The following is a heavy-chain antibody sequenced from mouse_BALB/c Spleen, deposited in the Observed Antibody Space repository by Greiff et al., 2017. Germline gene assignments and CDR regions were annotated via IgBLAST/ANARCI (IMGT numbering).Heavy chain of an antibody. CDR1: GYTFTNYW. V-gene: IGHV1-7*01. CDR2: INPSTGYT. CDR3: ARGFAY. Sequence: QVHVKQSGAELAKPGASVKMSCKASGYTFTNYWMHWVKQRPGRGLEWIGYINPSTGYTEYNQKFKDKATLTADKSSGTAYMQLSSLTSEDSAVYYCARGFAYWGQGTLVTVSA. J-gene: IGHJ3*01.